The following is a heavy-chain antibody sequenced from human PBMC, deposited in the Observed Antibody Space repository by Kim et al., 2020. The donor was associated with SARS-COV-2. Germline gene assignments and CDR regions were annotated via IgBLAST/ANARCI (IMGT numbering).Heavy chain of an antibody. V-gene: IGHV4-34*01. D-gene: IGHD3-10*01. CDR3: ARGNSRHLLLWYWYFDL. Sequence: LNSRVTISVDTSKNQFSLNLSSVTAADTAVYYCARGNSRHLLLWYWYFDLWGRGTLVTVSS. J-gene: IGHJ2*01.